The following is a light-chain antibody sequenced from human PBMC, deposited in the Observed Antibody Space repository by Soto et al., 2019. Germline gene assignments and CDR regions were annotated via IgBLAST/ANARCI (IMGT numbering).Light chain of an antibody. CDR1: SSDVENYKL. V-gene: IGLV2-23*02. CDR3: CSSVGSDV. CDR2: EVT. Sequence: QSALNQPASVSGSPGQSVTISCTATSSDVENYKLVSWYQQHPGKAPKLIIYEVTKRPSGVSNRFSGSKSANTASLTISVLQPEDEADYYCCSSVGSDVFGTGTKLTVL. J-gene: IGLJ1*01.